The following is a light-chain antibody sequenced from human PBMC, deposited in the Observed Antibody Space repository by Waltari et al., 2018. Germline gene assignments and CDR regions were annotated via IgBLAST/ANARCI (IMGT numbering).Light chain of an antibody. J-gene: IGKJ5*01. CDR1: QSLFSSSNSKTY. CDR3: HHYYIPPLT. V-gene: IGKV4-1*01. CDR2: WAS. Sequence: DIVMTQSPDSLAVSLGERATINCKSSQSLFSSSNSKTYIAWYQHEPGQPPKLRIYWASIRASGVPDRFSGSGSGTDFTLTISSLQAEDVAVYYCHHYYIPPLTFGQGTRLEI.